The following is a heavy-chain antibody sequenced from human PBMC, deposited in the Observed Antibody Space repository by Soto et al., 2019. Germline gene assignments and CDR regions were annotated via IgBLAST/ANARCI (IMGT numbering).Heavy chain of an antibody. D-gene: IGHD3-22*01. Sequence: GESLKISCQGSGYSFTSLWISCVRQMPGKGLEWMVKIDPSESYINYSPSFQGHVTISADKSISTAYVQWRSLKASDTAMYYCASSYYDSSGEDYYDYYGMDVWGQGSTVTVSS. V-gene: IGHV5-10-1*01. CDR3: ASSYYDSSGEDYYDYYGMDV. J-gene: IGHJ6*02. CDR1: GYSFTSLW. CDR2: IDPSESYI.